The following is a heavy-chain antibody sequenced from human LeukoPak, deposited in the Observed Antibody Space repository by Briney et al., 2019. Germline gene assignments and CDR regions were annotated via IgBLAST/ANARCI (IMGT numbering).Heavy chain of an antibody. V-gene: IGHV1-46*01. D-gene: IGHD5-24*01. CDR2: INPGGDNT. J-gene: IGHJ3*02. CDR3: ARIRDGYNDAYDI. CDR1: GYTFTNYD. Sequence: GASVRVSCKASGYTFTNYDINWVRQAAGQGLEWMGLINPGGDNTNYAQNFQGRVTMTRDTSTSTVYMELSSLRSEDTAIYYCARIRDGYNDAYDIWGQGTVVTVP.